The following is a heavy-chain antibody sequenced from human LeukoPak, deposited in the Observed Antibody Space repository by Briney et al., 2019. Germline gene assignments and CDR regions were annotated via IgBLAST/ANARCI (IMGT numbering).Heavy chain of an antibody. D-gene: IGHD5-12*01. CDR2: IPSSGDGT. Sequence: GGSLRLSCTASGFTFRNYAMTWVRQAPGKGLEWVSSIPSSGDGTYYADSVKGRFTISRDNSKNMLYLQMNSLRAEDTAVYYCARRTSGAFDFWDQGTLVTVSS. CDR3: ARRTSGAFDF. J-gene: IGHJ4*02. CDR1: GFTFRNYA. V-gene: IGHV3-23*01.